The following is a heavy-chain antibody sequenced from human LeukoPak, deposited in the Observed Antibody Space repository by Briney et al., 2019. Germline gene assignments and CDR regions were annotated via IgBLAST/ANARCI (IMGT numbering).Heavy chain of an antibody. J-gene: IGHJ1*01. CDR3: ASHPSNYYDTEEVQ. V-gene: IGHV4-59*01. Sequence: ETLTLTCTVSGGSISSYYWSWIRQPPGQGLEWIGYIYYSGSTNYNPSLKSRVTISVDTSKNQFSLKLSSVTAADTAVYYWASHPSNYYDTEEVQWGQGTLVTVSS. CDR1: GGSISSYY. CDR2: IYYSGST. D-gene: IGHD3-22*01.